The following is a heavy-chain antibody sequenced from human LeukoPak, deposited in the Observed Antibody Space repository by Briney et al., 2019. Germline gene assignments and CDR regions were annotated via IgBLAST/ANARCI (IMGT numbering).Heavy chain of an antibody. V-gene: IGHV1-69*05. CDR3: AKTRIQLWHYFDY. J-gene: IGHJ4*02. D-gene: IGHD5-18*01. CDR2: IIPIFGTA. Sequence: SVNVSCKASGGTFSSYAISWVRQAPGQGLEWMGGIIPIFGTANYAQKFQGRVTITTDESTSTACMELSSLRSEDTAVYYCAKTRIQLWHYFDYWGQGTLVTVSS. CDR1: GGTFSSYA.